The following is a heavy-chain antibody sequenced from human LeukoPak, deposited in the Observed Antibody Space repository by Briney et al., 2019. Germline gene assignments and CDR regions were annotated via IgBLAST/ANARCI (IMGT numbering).Heavy chain of an antibody. V-gene: IGHV3-15*01. CDR3: TLIQGWGSGSYYRDF. D-gene: IGHD3-10*01. CDR2: VKSRSAGETT. CDR1: GFSISNDW. J-gene: IGHJ4*02. Sequence: GGSLRLSCAASGFSISNDWMSWGRQAPGKGLEWVSRVKSRSAGETTDYAAPVKGRFTISRAESKNTLYLQMNSLKTEDTAVYYCTLIQGWGSGSYYRDFWGQGTLVTVSS.